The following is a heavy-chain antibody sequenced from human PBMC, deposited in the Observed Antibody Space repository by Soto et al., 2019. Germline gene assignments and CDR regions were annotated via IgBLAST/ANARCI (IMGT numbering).Heavy chain of an antibody. CDR2: ISSSSSNK. V-gene: IGHV3-21*01. CDR1: GFTFSSYS. Sequence: GSLRLSCAASGFTFSSYSMNWVRQAPGKGLEWVSSISSSSSNKYYADSVKGRFTISRDNSKNTLYLQMNSLRAEDTAVYYCAKGVIVVVTTDAFDIWGQGTMVTVSS. D-gene: IGHD3-22*01. J-gene: IGHJ3*02. CDR3: AKGVIVVVTTDAFDI.